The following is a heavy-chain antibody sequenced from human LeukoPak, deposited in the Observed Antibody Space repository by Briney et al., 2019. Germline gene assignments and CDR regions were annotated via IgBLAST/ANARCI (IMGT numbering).Heavy chain of an antibody. CDR3: ARGRPGDYFDY. V-gene: IGHV1-2*02. J-gene: IGHJ4*02. Sequence: ASVKVSCKASGYTFTGYFMHWVRQAPGQGLEWMGWINPNSGGTSYLQNFQGRVTMTRDTSISTAYMDLSRLRSDDTAVYYCARGRPGDYFDYWGQGTLVTVSS. CDR1: GYTFTGYF. D-gene: IGHD6-25*01. CDR2: INPNSGGT.